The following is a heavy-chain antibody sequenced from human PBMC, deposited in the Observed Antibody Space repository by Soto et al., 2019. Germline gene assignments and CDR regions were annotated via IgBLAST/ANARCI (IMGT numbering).Heavy chain of an antibody. CDR2: ISSSSSYI. CDR1: GFTFSSYS. Sequence: EVQLVESGGGLVKPGGSLRLSCAASGFTFSSYSMNWVRQAPGKGLEWVSSISSSSSYIYYADSVKGRFTISRDNAKNSLYLQMNSLRAEDTAVYYCARGSCSGGSCYSNYWGQGTLVTVSS. J-gene: IGHJ4*02. CDR3: ARGSCSGGSCYSNY. D-gene: IGHD2-15*01. V-gene: IGHV3-21*01.